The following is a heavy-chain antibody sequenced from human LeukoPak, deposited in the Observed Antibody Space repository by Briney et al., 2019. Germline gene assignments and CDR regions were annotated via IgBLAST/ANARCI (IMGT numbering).Heavy chain of an antibody. D-gene: IGHD1-26*01. V-gene: IGHV4-59*01. J-gene: IGHJ4*02. CDR2: IYENGRT. CDR3: ARDWELGH. Sequence: PSETLTLTCTVSGGSLDNFVWSWIRQSPGEGLEWIGFIYENGRTSYTPSLKSRVTISVDMSKNQLSLRLTSMTAADTAVYYCARDWELGHWGRGILVTVTS. CDR1: GGSLDNFV.